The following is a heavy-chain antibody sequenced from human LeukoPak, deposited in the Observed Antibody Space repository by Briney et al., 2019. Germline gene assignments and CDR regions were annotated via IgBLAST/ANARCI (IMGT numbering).Heavy chain of an antibody. CDR2: IIPILGIA. D-gene: IGHD3-22*01. CDR3: ARPSGRVVMTSYYFDY. CDR1: GGTFSSYA. J-gene: IGHJ4*02. Sequence: SVKVSCKASGGTFSSYAISWVRQAPGQGPEWMGRIIPILGIANYAQKFQGRVTITADKSTSTAYMELSSLRSEDTAVYYCARPSGRVVMTSYYFDYWGQGTLVTVSS. V-gene: IGHV1-69*04.